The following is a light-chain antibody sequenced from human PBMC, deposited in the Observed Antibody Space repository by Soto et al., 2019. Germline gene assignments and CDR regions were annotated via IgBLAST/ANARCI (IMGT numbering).Light chain of an antibody. CDR2: AVT. V-gene: IGLV2-14*01. J-gene: IGLJ1*01. CDR3: SSYTSSSTL. Sequence: QSALTQPASVSWSPGQALTISCTGTSSDVGGYNYVSWYQQHPGKAPKLMIYAVTDRPSGVSSRFSGSKSGNTASLTISGLQAEDEADYYCSSYTSSSTLFGTGTKVTVL. CDR1: SSDVGGYNY.